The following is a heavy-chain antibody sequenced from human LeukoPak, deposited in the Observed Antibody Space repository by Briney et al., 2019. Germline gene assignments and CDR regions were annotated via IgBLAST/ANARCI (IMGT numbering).Heavy chain of an antibody. CDR3: ARHRSSWYLFDC. CDR1: GGSISSYY. V-gene: IGHV4-59*08. CDR2: IYYSGST. J-gene: IGHJ4*02. D-gene: IGHD6-13*01. Sequence: SETLSLTCTVSGGSISSYYWSWIRQPPGKGLEWIGYIYYSGSTNYNPSLKSRVTISVDTSKNQFSLKLSSVTAADTAVYYCARHRSSWYLFDCWGQGTLVTVSS.